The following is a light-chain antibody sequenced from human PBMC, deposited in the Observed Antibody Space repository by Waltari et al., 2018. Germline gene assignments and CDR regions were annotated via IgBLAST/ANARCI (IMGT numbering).Light chain of an antibody. CDR1: QSVLYSSNNKNY. CDR3: QQHYGTPRT. J-gene: IGKJ2*01. CDR2: WAS. Sequence: DIVMTQSPDSLAVSLGERATINCKSSQSVLYSSNNKNYLAWYQQKPGQPPKLIIYWASTRESVVPDRFSVSGSGTDLTLTISSLQAEDVAVYYCQQHYGTPRTFGQGTKLEIK. V-gene: IGKV4-1*01.